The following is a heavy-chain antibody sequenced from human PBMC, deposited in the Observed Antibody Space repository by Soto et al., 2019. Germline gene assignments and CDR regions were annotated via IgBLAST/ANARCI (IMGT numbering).Heavy chain of an antibody. D-gene: IGHD6-25*01. V-gene: IGHV3-21*01. Sequence: GSLRLYCAASGFTFRSFTMNWVRQAPGKGLEWVSTISSNSAYIYYTDALRGRFTISRDNAKNSLHLQMNSLRAEDTAVYYCTRDASPESSARGWFDTWGPGTLVTVSS. CDR1: GFTFRSFT. CDR3: TRDASPESSARGWFDT. J-gene: IGHJ5*02. CDR2: ISSNSAYI.